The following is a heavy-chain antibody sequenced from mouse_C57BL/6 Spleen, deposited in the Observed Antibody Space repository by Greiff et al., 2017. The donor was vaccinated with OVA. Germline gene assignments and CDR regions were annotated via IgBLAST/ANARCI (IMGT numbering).Heavy chain of an antibody. CDR3: TTYYGSTFDY. CDR2: IRNKANNHAT. V-gene: IGHV6-6*01. CDR1: GFTFSDAW. D-gene: IGHD1-1*01. J-gene: IGHJ2*01. Sequence: EVNVVESGGGLVQPGGSMKLSCAASGFTFSDAWMDWVRQSPEKGLEWVAEIRNKANNHATYYAESVKGRFTISRDDSKSSVYLQMNSLRAEDTGIYYCTTYYGSTFDYWGQGTTLTVSS.